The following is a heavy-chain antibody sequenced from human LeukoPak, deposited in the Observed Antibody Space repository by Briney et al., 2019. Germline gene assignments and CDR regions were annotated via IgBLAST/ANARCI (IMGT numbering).Heavy chain of an antibody. CDR2: INPYNGNT. Sequence: ASVKVSCKASGYTFISYGISWVRQAPGQGLEWMGRINPYNGNTNYAQKLQGRVTMTTDTSTSTAYMELRSLRSDDTAVYYCARVAAADYFDYWGQGTLVTVSS. D-gene: IGHD6-13*01. J-gene: IGHJ4*02. CDR3: ARVAAADYFDY. V-gene: IGHV1-18*01. CDR1: GYTFISYG.